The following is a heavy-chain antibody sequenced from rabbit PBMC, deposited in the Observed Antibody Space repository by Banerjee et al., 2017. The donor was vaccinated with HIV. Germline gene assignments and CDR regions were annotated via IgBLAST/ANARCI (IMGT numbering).Heavy chain of an antibody. CDR1: GFSFSSSYW. CDR2: IVTGNDNT. CDR3: ARGSAYAGAGYAL. V-gene: IGHV1S40*01. Sequence: QSLEESGGDLVKPGASLTLTCTASGFSFSSSYWICWVRQAPGKGLEWSGCIVTGNDNTYYASWAKGRFTISKTSSTTVTLQMTSLTAADTATYFCARGSAYAGAGYALWGPGTLVTVS. D-gene: IGHD4-2*01. J-gene: IGHJ4*01.